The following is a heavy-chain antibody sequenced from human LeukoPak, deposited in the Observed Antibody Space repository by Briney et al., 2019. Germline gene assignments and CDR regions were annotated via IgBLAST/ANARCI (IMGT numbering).Heavy chain of an antibody. D-gene: IGHD3-3*01. CDR1: GFSLSTSGVG. V-gene: IGHV2-5*01. CDR2: IYWTDDK. CDR3: VHAITIFGVPRESCFDP. Sequence: KESGPTLVKPTQTLTLTCTFSGFSLSTSGVGVGWIRQPPGKALEWLALIYWTDDKRYSPSLKSRLTIAKDTSKNQVVLTMTNMDPVDTATYYCVHAITIFGVPRESCFDPWGQGTLVTVSS. J-gene: IGHJ5*02.